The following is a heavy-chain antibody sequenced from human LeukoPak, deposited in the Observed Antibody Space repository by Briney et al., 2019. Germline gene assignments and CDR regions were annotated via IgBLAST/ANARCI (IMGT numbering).Heavy chain of an antibody. J-gene: IGHJ4*02. V-gene: IGHV1-69*13. CDR1: GGTFSSYA. CDR3: ARVDYYDSSGYYHFDY. CDR2: IIPIFGTA. D-gene: IGHD3-22*01. Sequence: GASVKVSCKASGGTFSSYAISWVRQAPGQGLEWMGEIIPIFGTANYAQKFQGRVTITADESTSTAYMELSSLRSEDTAVYYCARVDYYDSSGYYHFDYWGQGTLVTVSS.